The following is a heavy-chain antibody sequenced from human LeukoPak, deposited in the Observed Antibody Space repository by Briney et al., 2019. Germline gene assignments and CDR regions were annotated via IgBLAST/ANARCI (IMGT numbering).Heavy chain of an antibody. CDR3: ARAVYYYDSSGYLYY. D-gene: IGHD3-22*01. CDR2: IIPIFGTA. J-gene: IGHJ4*02. Sequence: SVKVSCKASGGTFSSYAISWVRQAPGQGLEWMGGIIPIFGTANYAQKFQGRVTITADESTSTAYMELSSLRPEDTAVYYCARAVYYYDSSGYLYYWGQGTLVTVSS. CDR1: GGTFSSYA. V-gene: IGHV1-69*13.